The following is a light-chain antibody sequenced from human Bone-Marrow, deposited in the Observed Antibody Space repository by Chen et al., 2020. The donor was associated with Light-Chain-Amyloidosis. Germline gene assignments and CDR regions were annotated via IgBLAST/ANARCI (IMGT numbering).Light chain of an antibody. CDR1: QSVASY. V-gene: IGKV3-11*01. Sequence: IVLTQSPATLSLSPGERATLSCRASQSVASYLAWYQQKPGQAPRLLIFDASNRATGIPARFSGSGSGTDFTLTISSLEPEDFAVYYCQQRRNWPRTFGQGTKVDIK. CDR2: DAS. J-gene: IGKJ1*01. CDR3: QQRRNWPRT.